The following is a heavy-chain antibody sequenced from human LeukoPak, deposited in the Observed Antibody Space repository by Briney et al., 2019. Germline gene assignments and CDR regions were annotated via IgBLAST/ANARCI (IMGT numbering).Heavy chain of an antibody. CDR1: GNSISSSSYY. J-gene: IGHJ4*02. Sequence: PSETLSLTCTVSGNSISSSSYYWGWIRQPPGKGLEWIGSIYYSGSTYYNPSLKSRVTISSDTSENQFSLKLSSVTAADTAVYYCARLWRAAIDYWGQGTLVTVSS. D-gene: IGHD1-1*01. CDR3: ARLWRAAIDY. CDR2: IYYSGST. V-gene: IGHV4-39*01.